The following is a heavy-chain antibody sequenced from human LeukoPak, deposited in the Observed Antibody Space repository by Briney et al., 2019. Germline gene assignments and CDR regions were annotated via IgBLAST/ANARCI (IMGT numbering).Heavy chain of an antibody. CDR1: GFTLSSYS. D-gene: IGHD6-13*01. CDR2: ISSSSSTI. CDR3: ARDPRIAAAGNYYYYMDV. V-gene: IGHV3-48*02. Sequence: PGGSLRLSCAASGFTLSSYSMNWVRQAPGKGLEWASYISSSSSTIYYADSVKGRFTISRDNAKNSLYLQMNSLRDEDTAVYYCARDPRIAAAGNYYYYMDVWGKGTTVTVSS. J-gene: IGHJ6*03.